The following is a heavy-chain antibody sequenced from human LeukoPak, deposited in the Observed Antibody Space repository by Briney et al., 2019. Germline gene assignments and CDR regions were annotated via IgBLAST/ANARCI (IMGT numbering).Heavy chain of an antibody. CDR3: AKERNYYGSGSLDY. V-gene: IGHV3-30*18. CDR2: ISYDGSNK. D-gene: IGHD3-10*01. Sequence: PGGSLRLSCAASGFTFSSYGMHWVRQAPGKGLEWVAVISYDGSNKYYADSVKGRLTISRDNSKNTLYLQMNSLRAEDTAVYYCAKERNYYGSGSLDYWGQGTLVTVSS. CDR1: GFTFSSYG. J-gene: IGHJ4*02.